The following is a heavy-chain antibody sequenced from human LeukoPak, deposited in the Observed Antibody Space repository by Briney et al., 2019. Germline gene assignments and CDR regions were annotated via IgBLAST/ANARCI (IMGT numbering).Heavy chain of an antibody. D-gene: IGHD1-26*01. Sequence: PSETLSLTCAVYGGSFSGYYWSWIRQPPGKGLEWIGEINHSGSTNYNPSLKSRVTISVDTSKNQFSLKLSSVTAADTAVYYCARKMWVYYYYYGMDVWGQGTTVTVSS. J-gene: IGHJ6*02. CDR3: ARKMWVYYYYYGMDV. CDR1: GGSFSGYY. V-gene: IGHV4-34*01. CDR2: INHSGST.